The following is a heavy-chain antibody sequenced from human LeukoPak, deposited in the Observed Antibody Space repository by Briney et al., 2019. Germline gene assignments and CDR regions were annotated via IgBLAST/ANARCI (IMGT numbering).Heavy chain of an antibody. Sequence: SETLSLTCAVYGGSFSGYYWSWIRQPPGKGLEWIGEINHSGSTNYNPSLKSRVTISVDTPKNQFSLKLSSVTAADTAVYYCARGSAVAGGEFDYWGQGTLVTVSS. CDR3: ARGSAVAGGEFDY. CDR1: GGSFSGYY. CDR2: INHSGST. D-gene: IGHD6-19*01. J-gene: IGHJ4*02. V-gene: IGHV4-34*01.